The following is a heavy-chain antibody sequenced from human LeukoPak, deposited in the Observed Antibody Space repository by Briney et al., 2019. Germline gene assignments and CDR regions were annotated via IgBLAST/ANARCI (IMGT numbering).Heavy chain of an antibody. Sequence: GGSLRLSCAASGFTFSSYGMHWVRQGPGKGLEWVAFIRYDGSNKYYADSVKGRFTISRDNSKNTLYLQMNSLRAEDTAVYYCAKDQGYGDYVDAFDIWGQGTMVTVSS. V-gene: IGHV3-30*02. CDR2: IRYDGSNK. D-gene: IGHD4-17*01. CDR3: AKDQGYGDYVDAFDI. CDR1: GFTFSSYG. J-gene: IGHJ3*02.